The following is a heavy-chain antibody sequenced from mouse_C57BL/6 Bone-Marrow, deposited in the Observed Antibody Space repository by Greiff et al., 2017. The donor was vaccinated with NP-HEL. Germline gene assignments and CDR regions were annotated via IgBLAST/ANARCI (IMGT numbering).Heavy chain of an antibody. CDR3: ARWPLGYGSSY. D-gene: IGHD1-1*01. J-gene: IGHJ2*01. CDR2: IFPGSGST. CDR1: GYTFTDYY. Sequence: VHLVESGPELVKPGASVKISCKASGYTFTDYYINWVKQRPGQGLEWIGWIFPGSGSTYYNEKFKGKATLTVDKSSSTAYMLLSSLTSEDSAVYFCARWPLGYGSSYWGQGTTLTVSS. V-gene: IGHV1-75*01.